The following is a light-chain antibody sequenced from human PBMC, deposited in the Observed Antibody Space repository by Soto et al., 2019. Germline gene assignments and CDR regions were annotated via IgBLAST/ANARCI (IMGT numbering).Light chain of an antibody. CDR3: ETCDSNTPTV. CDR2: LEGSGSY. Sequence: QLVLTQSSSASASLGSSVKLTCTLSSGHSSYIIAWHQQQPGKAPRYLMKLEGSGSYNKGSGVPDRFSGSSSGADRYLTISNLQFEDEADYYCETCDSNTPTVFGGGTKLNVL. J-gene: IGLJ3*02. V-gene: IGLV4-60*02. CDR1: SGHSSYI.